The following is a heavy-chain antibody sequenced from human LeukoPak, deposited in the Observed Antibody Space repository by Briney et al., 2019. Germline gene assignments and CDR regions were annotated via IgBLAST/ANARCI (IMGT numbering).Heavy chain of an antibody. Sequence: SETLSLTCAVSGGSISSGGYSWSWIRQPPGKGLEWIGYIYHSGSTYYNPSLKSRVTISVDRSKNQFSLKVTSVTAADTGVYFCARVPDITARPCASWGPGTLVTVSS. CDR1: GGSISSGGYS. CDR3: ARVPDITARPCAS. D-gene: IGHD3-10*01. V-gene: IGHV4-30-2*01. CDR2: IYHSGST. J-gene: IGHJ5*02.